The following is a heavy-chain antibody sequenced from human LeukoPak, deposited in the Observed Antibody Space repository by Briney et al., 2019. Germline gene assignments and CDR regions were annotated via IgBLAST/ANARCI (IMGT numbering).Heavy chain of an antibody. CDR1: GFTFSSYA. CDR3: ARDSRVLGMDV. Sequence: GGSPRLSCAASGFTFSSYAMHWVRQAPGKGLEWVAVISYDGSNKYYADSVKGRFTISRDNSKNTLYLQMNSLRAEDTAVYYCARDSRVLGMDVWGQGTTVTVSS. V-gene: IGHV3-30*04. J-gene: IGHJ6*02. CDR2: ISYDGSNK. D-gene: IGHD2-8*02.